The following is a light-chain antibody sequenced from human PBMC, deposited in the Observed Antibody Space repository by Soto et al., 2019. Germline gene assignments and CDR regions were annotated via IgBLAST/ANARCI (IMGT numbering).Light chain of an antibody. Sequence: QSVLTQPRSVSGTPGQSVTISCTGASGDVVSWYQQHPGKAPKVIIYYVSQRPSGLPDRFSGSRSGNTASLTISGLQADDDADYYCCSSAGGFSWVFGGGTKLTVL. CDR1: SGDV. CDR2: YVS. CDR3: CSSAGGFSWV. V-gene: IGLV2-11*01. J-gene: IGLJ3*02.